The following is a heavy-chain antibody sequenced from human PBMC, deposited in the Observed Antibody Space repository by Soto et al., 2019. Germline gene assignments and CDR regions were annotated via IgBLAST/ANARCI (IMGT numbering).Heavy chain of an antibody. D-gene: IGHD3-22*01. CDR2: IFSNDEK. V-gene: IGHV2-26*01. J-gene: IGHJ4*02. CDR1: GFSLSNARMG. CDR3: ARTSYYYDSSGYYPLFDY. Sequence: QVTLKESGPVLVKPTETLTLTCTVSGFSLSNARMGVSWIRQPPGKALEWLAHIFSNDEKSYSTSLKSRLTLSKDTSKSQVVLTMTNMDPVDTATYYCARTSYYYDSSGYYPLFDYWGQGTLVAVSS.